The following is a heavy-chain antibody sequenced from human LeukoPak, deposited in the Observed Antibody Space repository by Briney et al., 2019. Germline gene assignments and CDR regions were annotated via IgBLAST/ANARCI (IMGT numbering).Heavy chain of an antibody. V-gene: IGHV3-74*01. J-gene: IGHJ5*02. Sequence: PGGSLRLSCAASGFTFSSYWMHWVRQAPGKGLVWVSRINSDGSSTSYADSVKGRFTISRDNAKNTLFLQMNSLRAEDTALYYCAKGSSGYFADLWGQGTLVTVSS. CDR1: GFTFSSYW. CDR3: AKGSSGYFADL. D-gene: IGHD3-22*01. CDR2: INSDGSST.